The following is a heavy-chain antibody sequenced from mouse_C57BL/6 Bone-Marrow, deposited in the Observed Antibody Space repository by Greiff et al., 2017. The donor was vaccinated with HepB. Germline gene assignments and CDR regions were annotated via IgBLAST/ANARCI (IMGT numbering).Heavy chain of an antibody. Sequence: VQLQQPGAELVRPGPSVKLSCKASGYTFTSYWMHWVKQRPGQGLEWIGVIDPSDSYTNYNQKFKGKATLTVDTSSSTAYMQLSSLTSEDSAVYYCARWFPAMDYWGQGTSVTVSS. CDR3: ARWFPAMDY. CDR1: GYTFTSYW. CDR2: IDPSDSYT. J-gene: IGHJ4*01. V-gene: IGHV1-59*01. D-gene: IGHD2-2*01.